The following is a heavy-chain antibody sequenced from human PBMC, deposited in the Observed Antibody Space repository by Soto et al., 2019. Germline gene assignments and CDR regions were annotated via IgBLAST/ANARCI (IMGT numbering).Heavy chain of an antibody. CDR3: AKAGYCSGGSCYSLYYYYMDV. D-gene: IGHD2-15*01. Sequence: GGSLRLSCAASGFTFSSYAMSWVRQAPGKGLEWVSAISGSGGSTYYADSVKGRFTISRDNSKNTLYLQMNSLRAEDTAVYYCAKAGYCSGGSCYSLYYYYMDVWGKGTTVTVSS. J-gene: IGHJ6*03. CDR1: GFTFSSYA. CDR2: ISGSGGST. V-gene: IGHV3-23*01.